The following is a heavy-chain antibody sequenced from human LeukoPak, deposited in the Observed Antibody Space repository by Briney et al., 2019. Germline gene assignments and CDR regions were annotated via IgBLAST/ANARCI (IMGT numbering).Heavy chain of an antibody. CDR1: GFTFSSYA. CDR2: ISGSGGST. J-gene: IGHJ5*02. CDR3: ANFSLRFLEWLPTWFDP. Sequence: GGSLRLSCAASGFTFSSYAMSWVRQAPGKGLEWVSAISGSGGSTYYADSVKGRFTISRDNSKNTLYLQMNSLRAEDTAVYYCANFSLRFLEWLPTWFDPWGQGTLVTVSS. D-gene: IGHD3-3*01. V-gene: IGHV3-23*01.